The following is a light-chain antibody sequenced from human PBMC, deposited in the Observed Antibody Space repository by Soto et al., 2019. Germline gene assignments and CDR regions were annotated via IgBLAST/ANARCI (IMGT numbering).Light chain of an antibody. CDR1: QTITSW. Sequence: DTQMTQSPSTLSASVGDRVTITCRASQTITSWLAWYQQKPGKAPKLLIYKASTLQPGVPSRFSCSGSGTEFTLTISSLQPDDFATYNCQQYNSFALTFGGGTKVEIK. CDR3: QQYNSFALT. CDR2: KAS. J-gene: IGKJ4*01. V-gene: IGKV1-5*03.